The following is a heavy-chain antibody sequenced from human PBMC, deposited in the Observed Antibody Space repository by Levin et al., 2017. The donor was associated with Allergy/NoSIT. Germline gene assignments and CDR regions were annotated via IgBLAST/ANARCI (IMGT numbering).Heavy chain of an antibody. Sequence: GGSLRLSCAASGFMFGTYPMTWVRQAPGKGLEWISAIGSGGSDTYYADSVKGRFTISRDNSKNTVFLQMNSLRAEDTALYYCAEFLNSGIGWPIDYWGQGTLVTVSS. J-gene: IGHJ4*02. CDR2: IGSGGSDT. D-gene: IGHD6-19*01. V-gene: IGHV3-23*01. CDR1: GFMFGTYP. CDR3: AEFLNSGIGWPIDY.